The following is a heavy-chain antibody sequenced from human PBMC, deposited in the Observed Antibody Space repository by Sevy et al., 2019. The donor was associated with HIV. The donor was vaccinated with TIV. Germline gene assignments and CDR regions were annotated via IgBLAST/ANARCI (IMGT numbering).Heavy chain of an antibody. CDR2: FLISGST. J-gene: IGHJ4*02. CDR3: VSLFLSYRSGWSYFDY. Sequence: GGSLRLSCAISGFTVNDKTITWVRQAPGKGLEWVSVFLISGSTYYADSAKGRFTISRDNSKNTVDLQMNSVRAEDTAVYYCVSLFLSYRSGWSYFDYWGQGTLVTVSS. D-gene: IGHD6-19*01. V-gene: IGHV3-66*02. CDR1: GFTVNDKT.